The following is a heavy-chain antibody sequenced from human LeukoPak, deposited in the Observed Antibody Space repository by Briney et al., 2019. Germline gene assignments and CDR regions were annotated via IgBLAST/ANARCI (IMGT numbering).Heavy chain of an antibody. D-gene: IGHD3-3*01. J-gene: IGHJ4*02. CDR3: ARAAGDTIFGVVIPTFFDY. V-gene: IGHV4-4*02. CDR1: GGSISSSNW. CDR2: IYHSGST. Sequence: SGTLSLTCAVSGGSISSSNWWSWVRQPPGKGLEWIGEIYHSGSTNYNPSLKSRVTMSVDTSKNQFSLKLSSVTAADTAVYYCARAAGDTIFGVVIPTFFDYWGQGTLVTVSS.